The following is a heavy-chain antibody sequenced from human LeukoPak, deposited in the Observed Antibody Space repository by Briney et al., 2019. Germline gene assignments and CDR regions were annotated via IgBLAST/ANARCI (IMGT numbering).Heavy chain of an antibody. Sequence: GASVKVSCKASGYTFTGYYMHWVRQAPGQGLEWMGRINPNSGGTNYAQKFQGWVTLTRDTSISTAYMELTRLKSDDTAVYYCASSPEDFWSGYSYHFDYWGQGTLVTVSS. CDR3: ASSPEDFWSGYSYHFDY. J-gene: IGHJ4*02. CDR2: INPNSGGT. V-gene: IGHV1-2*04. D-gene: IGHD3-3*01. CDR1: GYTFTGYY.